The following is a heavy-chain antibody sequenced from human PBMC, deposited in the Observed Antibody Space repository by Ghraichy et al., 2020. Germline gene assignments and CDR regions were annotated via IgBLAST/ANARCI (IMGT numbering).Heavy chain of an antibody. V-gene: IGHV3-7*01. CDR1: GFNLINHW. CDR3: AREHMDV. J-gene: IGHJ6*03. Sequence: GGSLRLSCAASGFNLINHWMSWVRQAPGKGLEWVANIKPDGSETYYVDSVRGRFSISRDNAKNSLYLQISSLRAEETAVYYCAREHMDVWGMGTTVTVSS. CDR2: IKPDGSET.